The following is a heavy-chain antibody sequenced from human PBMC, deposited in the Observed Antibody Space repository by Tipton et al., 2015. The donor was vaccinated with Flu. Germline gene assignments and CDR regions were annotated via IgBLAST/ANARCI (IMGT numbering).Heavy chain of an antibody. CDR1: GDSIGSEYY. V-gene: IGHV4-38-2*02. CDR2: IHRTGTT. J-gene: IGHJ4*02. Sequence: TLSLTCSVSGDSIGSEYYWAWIRQPPGKGLEWIGNIHRTGTTYYNLSLKSRVTISVDRSKNQFTLTVRSVTAADTAVYFCAREGTSGELRPIDYWGQGTLVTVSS. D-gene: IGHD1-26*01. CDR3: AREGTSGELRPIDY.